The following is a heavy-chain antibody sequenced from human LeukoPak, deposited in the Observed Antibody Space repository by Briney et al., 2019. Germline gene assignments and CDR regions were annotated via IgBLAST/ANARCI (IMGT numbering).Heavy chain of an antibody. D-gene: IGHD6-13*01. CDR2: MSWNSCSI. CDR3: DKDTSSGIVSSSWDGNYFDY. CDR1: GFTFDDYA. J-gene: IGHJ4*02. V-gene: IGHV3-9*01. Sequence: GRSLRLSCAASGFTFDDYAMHWVRQAPGNGLEWVSGMSWNSCSIGYAAFVKGRFTISRDNAKDSLYLQMNSLRAQDTALYYFDKDTSSGIVSSSWDGNYFDYWGQGTLVTVSS.